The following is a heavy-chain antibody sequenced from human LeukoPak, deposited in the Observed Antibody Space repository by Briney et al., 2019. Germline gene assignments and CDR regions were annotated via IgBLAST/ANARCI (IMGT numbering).Heavy chain of an antibody. CDR1: GLTFSNYA. CDR3: ATSPRYKQQLGYFDY. D-gene: IGHD6-13*01. Sequence: GGSLRLSCAASGLTFSNYAMHWVRQAPGKGLEWVAVISYDETSKYYADSVKGRFTISRDNSKNTLYLQMNSLRAEDTAVYYCATSPRYKQQLGYFDYWGQGTLVTVSS. V-gene: IGHV3-30-3*01. J-gene: IGHJ4*02. CDR2: ISYDETSK.